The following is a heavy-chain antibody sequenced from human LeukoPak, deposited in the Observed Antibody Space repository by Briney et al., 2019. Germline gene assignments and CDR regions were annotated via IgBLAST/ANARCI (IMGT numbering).Heavy chain of an antibody. CDR1: GFTFSSYA. J-gene: IGHJ4*02. CDR2: ISYDGSNK. D-gene: IGHD3-16*02. CDR3: ARDLNDNVWGSYRSIGGFDY. V-gene: IGHV3-30-3*01. Sequence: PGGSLRLSCAASGFTFSSYAMHWVRQAPGKGLEWVAVISYDGSNKYYADSVKGRFTISRDNSKNTLYLQMNSLRAEDTAVYYCARDLNDNVWGSYRSIGGFDYWGQGTLVTVSS.